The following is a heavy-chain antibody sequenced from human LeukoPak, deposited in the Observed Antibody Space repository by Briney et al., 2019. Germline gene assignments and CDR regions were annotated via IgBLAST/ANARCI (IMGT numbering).Heavy chain of an antibody. V-gene: IGHV4-59*01. CDR2: IYYSGST. Sequence: KPSETLSLTCTVSGGSISSYYWSWIRQPPGKGLERIGYIYYSGSTNYNPSLKSRVTISVDTSKNQFSLKLSSVTAADTAVYYCAASSITIFGVVPYYYYYMDVWGKGTTVTVSS. CDR1: GGSISSYY. CDR3: AASSITIFGVVPYYYYYMDV. D-gene: IGHD3-3*01. J-gene: IGHJ6*03.